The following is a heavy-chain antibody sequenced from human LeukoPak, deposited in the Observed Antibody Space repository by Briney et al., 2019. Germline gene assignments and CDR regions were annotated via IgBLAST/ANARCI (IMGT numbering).Heavy chain of an antibody. CDR1: GYTFTSYY. CDR3: ARDYYGSGSYAGTFDY. Sequence: AASVTVSCTASGYTFTSYYMHWVRQAPAQGLEWMGIINPSGGSTSYAQKFQGRVTMTRDTSTSTVYMELSSLRSEDTAVYYCARDYYGSGSYAGTFDYWGQGTLVTVSS. CDR2: INPSGGST. J-gene: IGHJ4*02. D-gene: IGHD3-10*01. V-gene: IGHV1-46*01.